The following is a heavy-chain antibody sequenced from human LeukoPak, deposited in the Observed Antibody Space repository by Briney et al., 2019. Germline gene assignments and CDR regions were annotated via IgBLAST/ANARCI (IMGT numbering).Heavy chain of an antibody. V-gene: IGHV3-23*01. CDR1: GFTFSSYV. CDR3: AKHAGGHDLDALDI. CDR2: ISRSAGAT. J-gene: IGHJ3*02. Sequence: GGSLRLSCAASGFTFSSYVMSWVRQAPGKGLEWVSSISRSAGATYYADSVKGRFTISRDNSRNTLSLHMDSLRAEDTAVYFCAKHAGGHDLDALDIWGQGTMVTVSS. D-gene: IGHD2-2*01.